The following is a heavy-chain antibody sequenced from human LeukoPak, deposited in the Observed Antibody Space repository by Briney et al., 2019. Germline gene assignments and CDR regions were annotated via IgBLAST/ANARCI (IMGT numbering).Heavy chain of an antibody. V-gene: IGHV3-53*01. CDR2: IYGGGST. Sequence: GGSLRLSCAASGFTFSSYSMNWVRQAPGKGLEWVSVIYGGGSTFYADSVKGRSTISRDSSQNTMYLQMNGLRAEDTAVYYCATWPGAWYGEDYWGQGTLVTVSS. D-gene: IGHD3-10*01. CDR1: GFTFSSYS. J-gene: IGHJ4*02. CDR3: ATWPGAWYGEDY.